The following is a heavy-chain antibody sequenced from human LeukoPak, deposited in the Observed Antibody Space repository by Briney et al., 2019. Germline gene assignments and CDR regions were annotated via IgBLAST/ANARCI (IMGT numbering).Heavy chain of an antibody. CDR3: TRDIVGGYGYFDY. V-gene: IGHV3-49*03. J-gene: IGHJ4*02. CDR1: GFTFGDYA. D-gene: IGHD3-16*01. Sequence: PGRSLRLSCTASGFTFGDYAMSWFRQAPGKGLECVAFIKSKVYGGTTKYAASVKGRFTVSRDDSKTTAYLQMDSLKTEDTAVYYCTRDIVGGYGYFDYWGQGALVTASS. CDR2: IKSKVYGGTT.